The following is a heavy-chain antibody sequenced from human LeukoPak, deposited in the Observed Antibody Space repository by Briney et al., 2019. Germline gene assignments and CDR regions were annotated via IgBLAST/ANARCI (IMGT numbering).Heavy chain of an antibody. D-gene: IGHD2-2*01. CDR3: ARDDCSSTSCHNWFDP. Sequence: ASVKVSCKASGGTFSSYAISWVRQAPGQGLGWMGGIIPIFGTANYAQKFQGRVTITADESTSTAYMELSSLRSEDTAVYYCARDDCSSTSCHNWFDPWGQGTLVTVSS. CDR1: GGTFSSYA. V-gene: IGHV1-69*13. CDR2: IIPIFGTA. J-gene: IGHJ5*02.